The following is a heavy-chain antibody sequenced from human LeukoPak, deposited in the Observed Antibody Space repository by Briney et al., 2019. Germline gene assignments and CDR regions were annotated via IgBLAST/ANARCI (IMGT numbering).Heavy chain of an antibody. V-gene: IGHV1-8*03. CDR3: AQDPYGDYAFDI. CDR1: GYTFTSYD. Sequence: VASVKVSCKASGYTFTSYDINWVRQATGQGLEWMGWMNPNSGNTGYAQKFQGRVTITRNTSISTAYMELSRLRSDDTAVYYCAQDPYGDYAFDIWGQGTMVTVSS. CDR2: MNPNSGNT. J-gene: IGHJ3*02. D-gene: IGHD4-17*01.